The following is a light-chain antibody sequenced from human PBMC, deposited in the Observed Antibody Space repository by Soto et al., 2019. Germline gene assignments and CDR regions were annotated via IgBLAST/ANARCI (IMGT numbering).Light chain of an antibody. CDR1: QGISSY. V-gene: IGKV1-9*01. Sequence: DIQMTQSPSSVSASVGDRVTITCRASQGISSYLAWYQQKPGKAPKLMIYEASTLQSGVPSRFSGSGSGTEFTLTISGLLPEDFATYHCRQLNTLPFTFGQGTRLEI. CDR2: EAS. J-gene: IGKJ5*01. CDR3: RQLNTLPFT.